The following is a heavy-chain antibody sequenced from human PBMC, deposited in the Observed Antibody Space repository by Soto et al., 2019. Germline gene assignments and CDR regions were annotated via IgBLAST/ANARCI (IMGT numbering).Heavy chain of an antibody. CDR2: INHSGST. J-gene: IGHJ5*02. CDR1: GGSFSGYY. D-gene: IGHD3-10*01. V-gene: IGHV4-34*01. CDR3: ARDPTVRGVIGANWFDP. Sequence: SETLSLTCAVYGGSFSGYYWSWIRQPPGKGLEWIGEINHSGSTNYNPSLKSRVTISVDTSKNQFSLKLSSVTAADTAVYYCARDPTVRGVIGANWFDPWGQGTLVTVSS.